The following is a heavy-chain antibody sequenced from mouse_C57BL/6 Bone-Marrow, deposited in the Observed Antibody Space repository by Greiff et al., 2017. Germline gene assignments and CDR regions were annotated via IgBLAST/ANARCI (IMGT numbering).Heavy chain of an antibody. J-gene: IGHJ3*01. V-gene: IGHV1-82*01. CDR1: GYAFSSSW. CDR3: ARDYCSSSWFAY. CDR2: IYPGDGDT. Sequence: QVQLQQSGPELVKPGASVKFSCKASGYAFSSSWMNWVKQRPGKGLEWIGRIYPGDGDTNYNGKFKGKSTLTADKSSSTAYMQLRSLTSADSAVYFCARDYCSSSWFAYWGQGTLVTVSA. D-gene: IGHD1-1*01.